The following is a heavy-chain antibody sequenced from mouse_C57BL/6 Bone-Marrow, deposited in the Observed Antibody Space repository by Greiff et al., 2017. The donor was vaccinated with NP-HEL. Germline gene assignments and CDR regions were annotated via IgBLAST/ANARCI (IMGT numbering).Heavy chain of an antibody. V-gene: IGHV1-64*01. CDR2: IHPNSGST. Sequence: QVQLQQPGAELVKPGASVKLSCKASGYTFTSYWMHWVKQRPGQGLEWIGMIHPNSGSTNYNEKFKSKATLTVDKSSSTAYMQLSSLTSEDSAVYYGARKANCPPYYAMDYWGQGTSVTVSS. CDR1: GYTFTSYW. J-gene: IGHJ4*01. CDR3: ARKANCPPYYAMDY. D-gene: IGHD4-1*01.